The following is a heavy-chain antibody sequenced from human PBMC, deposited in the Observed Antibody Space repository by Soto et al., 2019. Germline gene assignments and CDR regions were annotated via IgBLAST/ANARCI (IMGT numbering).Heavy chain of an antibody. D-gene: IGHD3-16*02. CDR3: ARSDYVWGSYRWEYYFDY. J-gene: IGHJ4*02. Sequence: QVQLQESGPGLVKPSGTLSLTCAVSGGSISSSNWWSWVRQPPGKGLEWIGEIYHSGSTNYNPSLTSRVTISVDKSKNQFSLKLSSVTAADTAVYYCARSDYVWGSYRWEYYFDYWGQGTLVTVSS. CDR2: IYHSGST. CDR1: GGSISSSNW. V-gene: IGHV4-4*02.